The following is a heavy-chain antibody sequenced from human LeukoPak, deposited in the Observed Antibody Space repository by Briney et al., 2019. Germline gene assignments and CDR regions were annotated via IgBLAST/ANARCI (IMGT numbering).Heavy chain of an antibody. CDR3: ARHYYDSSGSYWGYYFDS. J-gene: IGHJ4*02. CDR2: IIYSGTT. CDR1: GGSIYSSTDY. D-gene: IGHD3-22*01. V-gene: IGHV4-39*01. Sequence: SETLSLTCTVSGGSIYSSTDYWGSIRQPPGTGREWIGSIIYSGTTYYNPSLKSRVAMSVDTSKNQFSLKLSSVTAADTAVYYCARHYYDSSGSYWGYYFDSWGQGTLVTVSS.